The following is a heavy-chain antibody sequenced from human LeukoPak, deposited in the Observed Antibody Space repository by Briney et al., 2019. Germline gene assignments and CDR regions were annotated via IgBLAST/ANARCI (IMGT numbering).Heavy chain of an antibody. V-gene: IGHV3-20*04. CDR2: INWNGGST. J-gene: IGHJ4*02. CDR1: GFTFSSYW. CDR3: ARAQTYGDSRLLLDY. D-gene: IGHD4-17*01. Sequence: GGSLRLSCGASGFTFSSYWMHWVRQAPGKGLEWVSGINWNGGSTGYADSVEGRFTIFRDNAKNSQYLQMNSLRVEDTALYYCARAQTYGDSRLLLDYWGQGTLVTVSS.